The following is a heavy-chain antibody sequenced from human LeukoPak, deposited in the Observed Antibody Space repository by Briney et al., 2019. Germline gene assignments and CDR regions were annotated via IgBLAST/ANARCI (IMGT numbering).Heavy chain of an antibody. J-gene: IGHJ4*02. CDR1: GFTFSSYA. CDR3: AKDMRFDWTPYYFDY. D-gene: IGHD3-9*01. Sequence: GGSLRLSCAASGFTFSSYAMSWVRQAPGKGLEWVSAISGSGGSTYYADSVKGRFTISRDKSKNTPYLQMNSLRAEDTAVYYCAKDMRFDWTPYYFDYWGQGTLVTVSS. CDR2: ISGSGGST. V-gene: IGHV3-23*01.